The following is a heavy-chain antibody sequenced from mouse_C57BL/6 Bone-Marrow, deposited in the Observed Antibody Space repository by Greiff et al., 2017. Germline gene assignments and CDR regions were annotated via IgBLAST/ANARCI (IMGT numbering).Heavy chain of an antibody. Sequence: EVHLVESGGDLVKPGGSLKLSCAASGFTFSSYGMSWVRQTPDKRLEWVATISSGGSYTYYPDSVKGRFTISRDNAKNTLYLQMSSLKSEDTAMYYCARRGHYYGSRNWYSDVWGTGTTVTVSS. V-gene: IGHV5-6*01. CDR3: ARRGHYYGSRNWYSDV. CDR1: GFTFSSYG. CDR2: ISSGGSYT. D-gene: IGHD1-1*01. J-gene: IGHJ1*03.